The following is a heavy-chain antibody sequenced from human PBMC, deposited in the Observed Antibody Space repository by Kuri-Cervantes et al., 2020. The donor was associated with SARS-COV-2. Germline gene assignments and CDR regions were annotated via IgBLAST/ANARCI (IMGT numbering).Heavy chain of an antibody. CDR2: INPNSGGT. D-gene: IGHD1-7*01. J-gene: IGHJ3*01. Sequence: ASVKVSCKASGYTFTGYYMHWVRQAPGQGLEWMGWINPNSGGTNYAQKFQERVKITRDMSTSTAYMELNSLRSDDTAVYYCAATLELLPDDDFDVWGHGTLVTVSS. V-gene: IGHV1-2*02. CDR3: AATLELLPDDDFDV. CDR1: GYTFTGYY.